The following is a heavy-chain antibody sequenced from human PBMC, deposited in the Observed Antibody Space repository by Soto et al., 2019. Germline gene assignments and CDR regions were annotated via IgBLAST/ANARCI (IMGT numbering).Heavy chain of an antibody. J-gene: IGHJ4*02. V-gene: IGHV4-34*01. CDR2: INHSGST. CDR3: ARGPYGSSGY. CDR1: GGSFSGYY. D-gene: IGHD3-22*01. Sequence: SETLSLTCAVCGGSFSGYYWSWIRQPPGKGLEWIGEINHSGSTNYNPSLKSRVTISVDTSKNQFSLKLSSVTAADTAVYYCARGPYGSSGYWGQGTLVTVSS.